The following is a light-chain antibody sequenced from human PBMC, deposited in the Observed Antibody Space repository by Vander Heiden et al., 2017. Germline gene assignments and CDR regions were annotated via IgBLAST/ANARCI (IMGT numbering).Light chain of an antibody. CDR3: QQDDSTPGT. CDR2: WAS. J-gene: IGKJ2*02. Sequence: DIVMTQSPDSLAVSLGERATINCKSSQSVLYSSNNKNYLAWYQQKPGQPPKLLIYWASTRESGVPDRFSGSGSGTDFTLTISSLHAEDVAVYYCQQDDSTPGTFGQGTKLEIK. V-gene: IGKV4-1*01. CDR1: QSVLYSSNNKNY.